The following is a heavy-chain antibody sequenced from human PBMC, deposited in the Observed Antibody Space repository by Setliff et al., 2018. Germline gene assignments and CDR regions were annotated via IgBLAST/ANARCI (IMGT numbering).Heavy chain of an antibody. J-gene: IGHJ4*02. D-gene: IGHD4-17*01. Sequence: PSETLSLTCAASGFTFRDYTMAWVRQAPGKGLEWVAGVIQVGNGYYADSMKGRSVISRDNSRNSCFLQLNNLRPEDTATYYCVKDRVNDGVWDFDSWGQGIGVTVSS. CDR1: GFTFRDYT. CDR3: VKDRVNDGVWDFDS. CDR2: VIQVGNG. V-gene: IGHV3-23*01.